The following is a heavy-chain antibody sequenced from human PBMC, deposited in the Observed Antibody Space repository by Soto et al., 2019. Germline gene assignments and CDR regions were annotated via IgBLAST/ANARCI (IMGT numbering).Heavy chain of an antibody. CDR3: ARDWYPRFDP. CDR2: INPSSGET. J-gene: IGHJ5*02. V-gene: IGHV1-18*01. D-gene: IGHD6-13*01. Sequence: QMQLVQSGPKVKKPGASVKVSCKASGYTFSTYGITWVRQAPGQGLEWMGWINPSSGETNYAQNFQGRVTVTTDTSVTTAYLELRNLRSDDTAAYYCARDWYPRFDPWGQGTLVTVSS. CDR1: GYTFSTYG.